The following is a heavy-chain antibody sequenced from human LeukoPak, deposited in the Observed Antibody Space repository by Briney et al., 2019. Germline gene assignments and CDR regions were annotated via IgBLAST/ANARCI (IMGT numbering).Heavy chain of an antibody. CDR2: IWHDGSKE. CDR1: GFTFGNYD. V-gene: IGHV3-33*01. Sequence: GRSLRLSCAVSGFTFGNYDMHWVRQTPGKGLEWVAVIWHDGSKEFYVDSVKGRFTISRDNSENTLYLQMNSLRAEDTAVYYCARDHHYYDSGGLRSGCIDYWGQGTLVTVSS. CDR3: ARDHHYYDSGGLRSGCIDY. J-gene: IGHJ4*02. D-gene: IGHD3-22*01.